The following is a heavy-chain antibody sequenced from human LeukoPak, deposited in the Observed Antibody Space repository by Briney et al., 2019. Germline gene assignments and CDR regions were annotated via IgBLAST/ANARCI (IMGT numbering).Heavy chain of an antibody. Sequence: AASVKVSCKASGYTFTSYGISWVRQAPGQGLEWMGWNSAYNGNTNYAQKLQGRVTMTTDTSTSTAYMELRSLRSDDTAVYYCATTLRSYGDYGLFPAFDIWGQGTMVTVSS. CDR3: ATTLRSYGDYGLFPAFDI. CDR2: NSAYNGNT. J-gene: IGHJ3*02. V-gene: IGHV1-18*01. D-gene: IGHD4-17*01. CDR1: GYTFTSYG.